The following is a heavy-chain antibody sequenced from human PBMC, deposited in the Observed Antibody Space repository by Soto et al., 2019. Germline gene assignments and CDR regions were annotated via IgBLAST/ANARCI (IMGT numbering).Heavy chain of an antibody. CDR3: ARDRGLGNYYYVSGSYFDY. D-gene: IGHD3-10*01. J-gene: IGHJ4*02. V-gene: IGHV1-18*01. CDR2: ISAYNGNT. Sequence: QVQLVQSGAEVKKPGASVKVSCKASGYTFTSYGISWVRQAPGQGLEWMGWISAYNGNTNYAQKLQGRVTMTTDTSTSTDYMELRSLRSDDTAVDYCARDRGLGNYYYVSGSYFDYWGQGTLVTVAS. CDR1: GYTFTSYG.